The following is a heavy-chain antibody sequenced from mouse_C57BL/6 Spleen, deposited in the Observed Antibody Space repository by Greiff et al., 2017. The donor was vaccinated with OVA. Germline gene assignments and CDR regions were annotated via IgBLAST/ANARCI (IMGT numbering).Heavy chain of an antibody. V-gene: IGHV14-4*01. D-gene: IGHD1-1*01. CDR3: TTPPVVATRGYFDV. Sequence: VQLQQSGAELVRPGASVKLSCTASGFNIKDDYMHWVKQRPDQGLEWIGWIDPENGDTEYASKVQGKGTITADTSSNTAYLQLSSLTSEDTAVYYCTTPPVVATRGYFDVWGTGTTVTVSS. CDR2: IDPENGDT. J-gene: IGHJ1*03. CDR1: GFNIKDDY.